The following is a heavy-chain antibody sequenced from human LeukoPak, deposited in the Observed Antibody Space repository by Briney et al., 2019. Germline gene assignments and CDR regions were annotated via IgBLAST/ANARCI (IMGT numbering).Heavy chain of an antibody. CDR3: ARDHYYDSSGYPLVDAFDI. J-gene: IGHJ3*02. CDR1: GYTFTSYY. Sequence: ASVKVSCKASGYTFTSYYMHWVRQAPGQGLEWMGIINPSGGSTSYAQKFQGRVTMTRDTSTSTVYMELSSLRSDDTAVYYCARDHYYDSSGYPLVDAFDIWGQGTMVTVSS. CDR2: INPSGGST. V-gene: IGHV1-46*01. D-gene: IGHD3-22*01.